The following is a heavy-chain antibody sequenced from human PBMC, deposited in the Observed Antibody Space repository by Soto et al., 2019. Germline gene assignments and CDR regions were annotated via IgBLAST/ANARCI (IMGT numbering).Heavy chain of an antibody. V-gene: IGHV5-51*01. D-gene: IGHD3-10*01. J-gene: IGHJ6*02. CDR2: IYPGDSDT. CDR1: GYSFTSYW. Sequence: PGESLKISCKGSGYSFTSYWIGWVRQMPGKGLEWMGIIYPGDSDTRYSPSFQGQVTISADKSISTAYLQWSSLKASDTAMYYCARVGGGFGEPPYYYYGMDVWGQGTTVTVSS. CDR3: ARVGGGFGEPPYYYYGMDV.